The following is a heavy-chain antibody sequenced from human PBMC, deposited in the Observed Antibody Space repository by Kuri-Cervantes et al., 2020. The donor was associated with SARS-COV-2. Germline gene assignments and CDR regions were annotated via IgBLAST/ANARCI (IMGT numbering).Heavy chain of an antibody. V-gene: IGHV3-30-3*01. CDR2: ISYDGSNK. Sequence: GESLKISCAASGFTFSSYAMHWVRQAPGKGLEWVAVISYDGSNKYYADSVKGRFTISRDNSKNTLYLQMNSLRAEDTAVYYCARDREVLSYYYYMDVWGKGTTVTVSS. D-gene: IGHD3-10*01. CDR1: GFTFSSYA. CDR3: ARDREVLSYYYYMDV. J-gene: IGHJ6*03.